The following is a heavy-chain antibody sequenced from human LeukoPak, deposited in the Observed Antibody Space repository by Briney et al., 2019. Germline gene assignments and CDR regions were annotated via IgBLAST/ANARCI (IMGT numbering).Heavy chain of an antibody. CDR2: IYYSGST. J-gene: IGHJ4*02. CDR3: ARHSSGWTFDY. Sequence: SETLSLTCTVSGGSTSSRNYYWGWIRQPPGKGLEWIGSIYYSGSTYYNPSLKSRVTISVDTSKNQFSLKLSPVTAADTAVYYCARHSSGWTFDYWGQGTLVTVSS. CDR1: GGSTSSRNYY. D-gene: IGHD6-19*01. V-gene: IGHV4-39*01.